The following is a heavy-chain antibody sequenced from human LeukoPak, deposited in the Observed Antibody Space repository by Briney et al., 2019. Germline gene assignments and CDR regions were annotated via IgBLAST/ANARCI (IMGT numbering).Heavy chain of an antibody. D-gene: IGHD2-2*01. J-gene: IGHJ5*02. CDR1: GASISSYY. CDR2: IYTSGST. Sequence: SETLSLTCTVSGASISSYYWSWIRQPAGKGLEWIGRIYTSGSTNYNPSHKSRVTISVDTSKNQFSLKLSSVTAADTAVYYCARSDCSSTSCYWFDPWGQGTLVTVSS. V-gene: IGHV4-4*07. CDR3: ARSDCSSTSCYWFDP.